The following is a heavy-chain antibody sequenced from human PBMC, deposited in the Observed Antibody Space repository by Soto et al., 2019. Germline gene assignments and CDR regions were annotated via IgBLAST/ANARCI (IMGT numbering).Heavy chain of an antibody. Sequence: SETLSLTCAVSGGSISSSNWWSWVRQPPGKGLEWIGEIYHSGSTNYNPSLKSRVTISVDKSKNQFSLNLSSVTAADTAVYYCARDERLEGWFDPWGQGTLVTVSS. CDR2: IYHSGST. J-gene: IGHJ5*02. D-gene: IGHD1-1*01. CDR1: GGSISSSNW. CDR3: ARDERLEGWFDP. V-gene: IGHV4-4*02.